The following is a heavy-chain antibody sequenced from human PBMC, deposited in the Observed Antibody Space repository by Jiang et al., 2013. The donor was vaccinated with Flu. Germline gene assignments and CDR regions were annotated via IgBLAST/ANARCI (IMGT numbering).Heavy chain of an antibody. CDR2: IIPIFGTA. V-gene: IGHV1-69*01. CDR1: FSSYA. Sequence: FSSYAISWVRQAPGQGLEWMGGIIPIFGTANYAQKFQGRVTITADESTSTAYMELSSLRSEDTAVYYCARGGSNQYSSGRFDYWGQGTLVTVSS. D-gene: IGHD6-19*01. CDR3: ARGGSNQYSSGRFDY. J-gene: IGHJ4*02.